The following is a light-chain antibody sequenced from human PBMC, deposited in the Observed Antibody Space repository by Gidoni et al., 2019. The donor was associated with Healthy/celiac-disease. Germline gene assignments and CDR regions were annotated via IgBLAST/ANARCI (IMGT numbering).Light chain of an antibody. Sequence: SYELTQPPSVSVSPGQTASITCSGDKLGDKYACWYQQKPGQSPVLVIYQDSKRPSGIPERFSGSNSGNTATLPISGTQAMDEADYYCQAWDSSTAVFGGGTKLTVL. V-gene: IGLV3-1*01. CDR1: KLGDKY. J-gene: IGLJ2*01. CDR2: QDS. CDR3: QAWDSSTAV.